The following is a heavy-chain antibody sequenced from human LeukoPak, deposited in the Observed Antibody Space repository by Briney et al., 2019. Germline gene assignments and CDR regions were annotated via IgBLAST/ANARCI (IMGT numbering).Heavy chain of an antibody. CDR3: ARRRGGYPRLPAFDI. J-gene: IGHJ3*02. CDR2: INHSGST. D-gene: IGHD2-15*01. CDR1: GGSISSYNW. V-gene: IGHV4-4*02. Sequence: PSETLSLTCVVSGGSISSYNWWSWVRQPPGKGLEWIGEINHSGSTNYNPSLKSRVTISVDTSKNQFSLKLSSVTAADTAVYYCARRRGGYPRLPAFDIWGQGTMVTVSS.